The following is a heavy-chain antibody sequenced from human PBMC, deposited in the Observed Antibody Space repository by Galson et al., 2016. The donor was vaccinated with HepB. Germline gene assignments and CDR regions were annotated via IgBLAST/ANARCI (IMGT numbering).Heavy chain of an antibody. CDR3: ARGFMSYYDILTGYSYSLDV. Sequence: SLRLSCAASGFTFSRYWMSWVRQAPGKGLEWVANIKQDGSEKYYVDSVMGRFTISRDNAKNSLDLQMNSLRVEDTAIYYCARGFMSYYDILTGYSYSLDVWGQGSTVTVSS. D-gene: IGHD3-9*01. CDR2: IKQDGSEK. J-gene: IGHJ6*02. V-gene: IGHV3-7*01. CDR1: GFTFSRYW.